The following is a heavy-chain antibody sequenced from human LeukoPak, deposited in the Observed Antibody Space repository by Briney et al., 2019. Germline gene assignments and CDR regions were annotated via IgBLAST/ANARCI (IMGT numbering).Heavy chain of an antibody. CDR1: GFTFSSYA. V-gene: IGHV3-30*04. J-gene: IGHJ4*02. D-gene: IGHD3-3*01. Sequence: GGSLRLSCAASGFTFSSYAMHWVRQAPGKGLEWVAVISYDGSNKYYADSVKGRFTISRDNSKNTLYLQMNSLRAEDTAVYYCAKVGTIFGVVTNFDYWGQGTLVTVSS. CDR2: ISYDGSNK. CDR3: AKVGTIFGVVTNFDY.